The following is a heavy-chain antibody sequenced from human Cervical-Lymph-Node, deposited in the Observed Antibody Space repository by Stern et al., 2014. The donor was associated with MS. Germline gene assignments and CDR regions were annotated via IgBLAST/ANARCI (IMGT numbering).Heavy chain of an antibody. CDR1: GDTLSEIS. V-gene: IGHV1-24*01. D-gene: IGHD2-21*02. CDR2: FVPRHGEP. Sequence: VQLVQSGAEVKKPGASVKVSCKVSGDTLSEISMHWVRQAPGKGLEWMGGFVPRHGEPLYAQKFQGRVTMAEDRSTDTAYMELSSLRSEDTAMYYCATHRGRVTYYYGMDVWGQGTTVTVSS. CDR3: ATHRGRVTYYYGMDV. J-gene: IGHJ6*02.